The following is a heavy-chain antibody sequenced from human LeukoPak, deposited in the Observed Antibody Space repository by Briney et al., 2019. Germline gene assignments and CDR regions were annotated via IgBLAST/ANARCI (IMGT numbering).Heavy chain of an antibody. CDR3: ATPLRYFDVWSGYSPFDY. V-gene: IGHV1-69*13. Sequence: SVKVSCKASGGTFRNYDINWVRRAPGQGLEWMGGILPISGTANYAQKFQGRVTITADASTTTGYMELSSLRSEDTAVYYCATPLRYFDVWSGYSPFDYWGQGTLVTVSS. D-gene: IGHD3-3*01. CDR2: ILPISGTA. J-gene: IGHJ4*02. CDR1: GGTFRNYD.